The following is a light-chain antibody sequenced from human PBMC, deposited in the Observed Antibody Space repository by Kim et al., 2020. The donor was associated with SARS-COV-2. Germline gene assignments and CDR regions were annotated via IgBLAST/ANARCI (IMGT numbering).Light chain of an antibody. CDR3: NSRDSSGDHVV. Sequence: AVGQTVRITCQGDSLRTYYASWYQQKPGQAPILVMYGRDNRPSGIPDRFSGSSSGNTASLTVTGAQAVDEADYYCNSRDSSGDHVVFGGGTQLTVL. J-gene: IGLJ2*01. V-gene: IGLV3-19*01. CDR2: GRD. CDR1: SLRTYY.